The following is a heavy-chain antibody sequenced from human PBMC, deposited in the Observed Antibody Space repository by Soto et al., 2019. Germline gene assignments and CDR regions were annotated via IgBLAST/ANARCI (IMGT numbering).Heavy chain of an antibody. D-gene: IGHD3-9*01. CDR1: GGSISSGGYS. CDR2: IYHSGST. Sequence: SETLSLTCAVSGGSISSGGYSWSWIRQPPGKGLEWIGYIYHSGSTYYNPSLKSRVTISVDRSKNQFSLKLSSVTAADTAVYYCARVNYDILTGYYGEFDYWGQGTLVTVSS. CDR3: ARVNYDILTGYYGEFDY. V-gene: IGHV4-30-2*01. J-gene: IGHJ4*02.